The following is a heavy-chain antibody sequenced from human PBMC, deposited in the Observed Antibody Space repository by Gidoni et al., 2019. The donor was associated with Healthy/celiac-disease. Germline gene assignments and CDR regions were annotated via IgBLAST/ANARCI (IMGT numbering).Heavy chain of an antibody. J-gene: IGHJ4*02. CDR3: AKDQVPRAIVVVTAISY. D-gene: IGHD2-21*02. V-gene: IGHV3-23*01. Sequence: EVQLLESGGGLVQPGGSLRLSCAASGFTFRSYAMSWVRQAPGKGLEWVSAISGSGGSTYYADSVKGRFTISRDNSKNTLYLQMNSLRAEDTAVYYCAKDQVPRAIVVVTAISYWGQGTLVTVSS. CDR2: ISGSGGST. CDR1: GFTFRSYA.